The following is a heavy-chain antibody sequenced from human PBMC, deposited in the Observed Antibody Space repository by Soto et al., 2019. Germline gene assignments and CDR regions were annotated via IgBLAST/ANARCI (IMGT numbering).Heavy chain of an antibody. J-gene: IGHJ5*02. D-gene: IGHD3-9*01. CDR1: GGSISSGDYY. Sequence: LSLTCTVSGGSISSGDYYWSWIRQPPGKGLEWIGYIYYSGSTYYNPSLKSRVTISVDTSKNQFSLKLSSVTAADTAVYYCARGSRPYYDILTPTWFDPWGQGTLVTVSS. CDR3: ARGSRPYYDILTPTWFDP. CDR2: IYYSGST. V-gene: IGHV4-30-4*01.